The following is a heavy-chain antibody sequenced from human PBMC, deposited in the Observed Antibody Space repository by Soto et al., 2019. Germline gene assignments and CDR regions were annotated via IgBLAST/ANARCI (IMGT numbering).Heavy chain of an antibody. CDR1: GCSISSSSYY. CDR2: IYYSGST. CDR3: ARDFMDIVVVPAAMKTPYYYGMDV. D-gene: IGHD2-2*03. V-gene: IGHV4-39*02. J-gene: IGHJ6*02. Sequence: NPSETLSLTCTVSGCSISSSSYYWGWLRQPPGKGLEWIGSIYYSGSTYYNPSLKSRVTISVDTSKNQFSLKLSSVTAADTAVYYCARDFMDIVVVPAAMKTPYYYGMDVWGQGTTVTVSS.